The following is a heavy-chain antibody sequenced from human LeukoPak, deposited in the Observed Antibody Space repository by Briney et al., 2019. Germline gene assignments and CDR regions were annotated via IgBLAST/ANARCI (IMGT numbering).Heavy chain of an antibody. D-gene: IGHD3-22*01. CDR1: GFTFSSYE. J-gene: IGHJ4*02. CDR3: ARDRSPFYDSSDDY. Sequence: PGGSLRLSCAASGFTFSSYEMNWVRQAPGKGLEWISYIGTSGSTIFYADSVKGRFTISRDNAKNSLYLQMNSLRAEDTALYYCARDRSPFYDSSDDYWGQGTLVTVSS. V-gene: IGHV3-48*03. CDR2: IGTSGSTI.